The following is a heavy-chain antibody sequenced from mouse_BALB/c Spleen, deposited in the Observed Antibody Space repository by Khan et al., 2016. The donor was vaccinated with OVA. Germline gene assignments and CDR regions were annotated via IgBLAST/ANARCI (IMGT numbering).Heavy chain of an antibody. J-gene: IGHJ2*01. D-gene: IGHD1-3*01. V-gene: IGHV2-9*02. CDR2: IWAGGST. CDR1: GLSLISDG. CDR3: ARLEDI. Sequence: QVQLKESGPGLVAPSQSLSITCTVSGLSLISDGVHWVRQPPGKGLAWLGVIWAGGSTNYNSALMSRLSIRKDNAKSQVFLKMNSLQTDDTALYYCARLEDIWGQGTTLTVSS.